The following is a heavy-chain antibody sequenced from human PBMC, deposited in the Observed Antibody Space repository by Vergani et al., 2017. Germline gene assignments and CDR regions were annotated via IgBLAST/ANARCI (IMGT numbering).Heavy chain of an antibody. CDR1: GYSFTSYW. J-gene: IGHJ3*02. D-gene: IGHD2-15*01. CDR2: IYPGDSDT. Sequence: EVQLVQSGAEVKTPGESLKISCKGSGYSFTSYWIGWVRQMPGKGLEWMGIIYPGDSDTRYSPSFQGQVTISADKSISTAYLQWSSLKASDTAMYYCARLLGYCSGGSCYPPANAFDIWGQGTMVTVSS. CDR3: ARLLGYCSGGSCYPPANAFDI. V-gene: IGHV5-51*01.